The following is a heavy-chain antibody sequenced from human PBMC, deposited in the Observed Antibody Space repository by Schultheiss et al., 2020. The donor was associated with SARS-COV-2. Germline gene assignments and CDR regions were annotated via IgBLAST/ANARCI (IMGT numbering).Heavy chain of an antibody. Sequence: SETLSLTCTVSGGSVSSGSYYWSWIRQPPGKGLEWIGSIYYSGSTYYNPSLKSRVTISVDTSKNQFSLKMRSVTAADTAMYYCARLYGSSLDCWGQGTLVTVSS. D-gene: IGHD1-14*01. V-gene: IGHV4-39*01. CDR2: IYYSGST. J-gene: IGHJ4*02. CDR1: GGSVSSGSYY. CDR3: ARLYGSSLDC.